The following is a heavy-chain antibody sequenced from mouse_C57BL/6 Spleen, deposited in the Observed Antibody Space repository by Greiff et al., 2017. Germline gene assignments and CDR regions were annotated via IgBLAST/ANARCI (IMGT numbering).Heavy chain of an antibody. CDR1: GYAFSSSW. CDR2: IYPGDGDT. J-gene: IGHJ2*01. Sequence: VQVVESGPELVKPGASVKISCKASGYAFSSSWMNWVKQRPGKGLEWIGRIYPGDGDTNYNGKFKGKATLTADKSSSTAYMQLSSLTSEDSAVYFCARSGGNPYFDYWGQGTTLTVSS. V-gene: IGHV1-82*01. D-gene: IGHD1-3*01. CDR3: ARSGGNPYFDY.